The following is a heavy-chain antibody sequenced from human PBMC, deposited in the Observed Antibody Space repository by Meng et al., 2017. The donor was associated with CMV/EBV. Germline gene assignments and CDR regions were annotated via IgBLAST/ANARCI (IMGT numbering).Heavy chain of an antibody. CDR1: VGAISSSSYY. D-gene: IGHD3-10*01. Sequence: RRRLRQSGTGRVQPRVTLSPTSTVSVGAISSSSYYWGWIRQPPGKGLEWIGSIYYSGGTYSNPSLKSRVTISVDTSKNQFSLKLSSVTAADTAVYYCASLAGDYWGQGTLVTVSS. V-gene: IGHV4-39*06. J-gene: IGHJ4*02. CDR3: ASLAGDY. CDR2: IYYSGGT.